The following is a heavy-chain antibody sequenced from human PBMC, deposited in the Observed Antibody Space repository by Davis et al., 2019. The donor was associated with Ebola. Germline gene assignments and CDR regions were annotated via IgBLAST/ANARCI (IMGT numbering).Heavy chain of an antibody. V-gene: IGHV1-46*01. CDR2: INPSGGST. D-gene: IGHD4-17*01. CDR3: ARFSYGDYALGAFDI. Sequence: ASVKVSCKASGYTFTSYYMHWVRQAPGQGLEWMGIINPSGGSTSYAQKFQGRVTMTRDTSTSTVYMELSSLRSEDTAVYYCARFSYGDYALGAFDIWGQGTMVTISS. CDR1: GYTFTSYY. J-gene: IGHJ3*02.